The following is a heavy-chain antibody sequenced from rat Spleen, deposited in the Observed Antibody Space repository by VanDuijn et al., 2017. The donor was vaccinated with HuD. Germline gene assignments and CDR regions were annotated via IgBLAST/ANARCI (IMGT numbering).Heavy chain of an antibody. CDR1: GFTFSNYD. D-gene: IGHD1-11*01. CDR2: ISTGGGNT. CDR3: ARHAVRRPTDWYFDF. V-gene: IGHV5S13*01. Sequence: EVQLVESGGGLVRPGRSLKLSCAASGFTFSNYDMAWIRQAPTKGLEWIASISTGGGNTSNRDSVKGRFTISRDNVKNTQYLQMDSLRSEDTATYYCARHAVRRPTDWYFDFWGPGTMVTVSS. J-gene: IGHJ1*01.